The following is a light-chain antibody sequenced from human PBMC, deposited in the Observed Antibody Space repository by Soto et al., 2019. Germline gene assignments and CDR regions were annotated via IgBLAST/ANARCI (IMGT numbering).Light chain of an antibody. CDR3: QQSYSTLFT. CDR1: QSISSY. V-gene: IGKV1-39*01. J-gene: IGKJ4*01. CDR2: AAS. Sequence: DIQMTQSPSSLSASVGDRVTITCRASQSISSYLNWYQQKPGKAPKLLIYAASSLQSGVPARFSGSGSGTDFTLTISSLQPEDFATYYWQQSYSTLFTFGGGTKVEIK.